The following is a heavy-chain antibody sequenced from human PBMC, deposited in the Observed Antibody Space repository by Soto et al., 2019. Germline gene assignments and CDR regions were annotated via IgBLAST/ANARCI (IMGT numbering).Heavy chain of an antibody. CDR2: ISAHNGNT. D-gene: IGHD2-15*01. CDR1: GYSFTGYG. J-gene: IGHJ4*02. Sequence: GASVKVSCKASGYSFTGYGISWVRQAPGQGLEWMGWISAHNGNTAYAQKLQGRVTMTTDTATNTAYMELRSLRSDDTALYYCARMGYCSGGSCYSRSGDYWGQGTLVTVSS. CDR3: ARMGYCSGGSCYSRSGDY. V-gene: IGHV1-18*04.